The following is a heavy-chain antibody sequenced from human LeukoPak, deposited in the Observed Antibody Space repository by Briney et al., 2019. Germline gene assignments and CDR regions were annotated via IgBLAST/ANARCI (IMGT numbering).Heavy chain of an antibody. V-gene: IGHV3-30-3*01. D-gene: IGHD4-17*01. CDR1: GFTFSSCA. CDR2: ISYDGSNK. J-gene: IGHJ6*02. CDR3: ARATDGDYGPRYYYYGMDV. Sequence: GGSLRLSCAASGFTFSSCAMHWVRQAPGKGLEWVAVISYDGSNKYYADSVKGRFTISRDNSKNTLYLQMNSLRAEDTAVYYCARATDGDYGPRYYYYGMDVWGQGTTVTVSS.